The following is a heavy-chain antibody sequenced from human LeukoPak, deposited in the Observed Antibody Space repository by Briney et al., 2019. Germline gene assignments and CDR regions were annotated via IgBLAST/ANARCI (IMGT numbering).Heavy chain of an antibody. V-gene: IGHV1-69*01. J-gene: IGHJ4*02. CDR2: IIPIFGTA. D-gene: IGHD6-13*01. CDR3: ARGGSSWPIDY. Sequence: ASVKVSCKASGGTFSSYAISWVRQAPGQGLEWMGGIIPIFGTANYAQKFQGRVTITADESTSTAYMELSSLRSEDMAVYYCARGGSSWPIDYWGQGTLVTVSS. CDR1: GGTFSSYA.